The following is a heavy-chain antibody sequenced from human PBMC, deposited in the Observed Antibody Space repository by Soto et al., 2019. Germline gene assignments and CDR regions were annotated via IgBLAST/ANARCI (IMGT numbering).Heavy chain of an antibody. V-gene: IGHV3-30*18. D-gene: IGHD1-20*01. J-gene: IGHJ4*02. CDR3: AKLAITGTQERVADNDY. CDR1: GFTFSSYG. Sequence: GGSLRLSCAASGFTFSSYGMHWVRQAPGKGLEWVAVISYDGSNKYYADSVKGRFTISRDNSKNTLYLQMNSLRAEDTAVYYCAKLAITGTQERVADNDYWGQGTLVTVSS. CDR2: ISYDGSNK.